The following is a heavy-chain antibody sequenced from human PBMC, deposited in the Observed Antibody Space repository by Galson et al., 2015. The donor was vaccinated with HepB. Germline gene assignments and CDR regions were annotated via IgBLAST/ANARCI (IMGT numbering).Heavy chain of an antibody. V-gene: IGHV3-74*01. CDR3: ARVLVRGVIPWDFDS. Sequence: SLRLSCAASGFTISNYWMHWVRQAPGKGLVWVSRMSGDGRTTTYADSVKGRFTISRDNAKNTLYLQMNSLRVEDTAVYYCARVLVRGVIPWDFDSWGQGTRVTVSS. CDR1: GFTISNYW. J-gene: IGHJ4*02. CDR2: MSGDGRTT. D-gene: IGHD3-10*01.